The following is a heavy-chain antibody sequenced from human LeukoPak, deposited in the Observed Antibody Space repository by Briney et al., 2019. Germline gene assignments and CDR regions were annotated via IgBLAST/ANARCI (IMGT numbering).Heavy chain of an antibody. CDR2: ISYDGSNK. V-gene: IGHV3-30*18. Sequence: GGSLRLSCAASGFTFNSYGMHWVRQAPGKGLERVALISYDGSNKYYADSLKGRFTISRDNSKNTLYLQMNSLRAEDTAVYYCAKDPGGSGWNYFDYWGQGTLVTVSS. D-gene: IGHD6-19*01. CDR3: AKDPGGSGWNYFDY. J-gene: IGHJ4*02. CDR1: GFTFNSYG.